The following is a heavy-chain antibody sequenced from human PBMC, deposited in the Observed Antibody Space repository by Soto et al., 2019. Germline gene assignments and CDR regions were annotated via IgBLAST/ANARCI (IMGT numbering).Heavy chain of an antibody. Sequence: ASVKVSCKASGYTFTSYGISWVRQAPGQGLEWMGWISAYNGNTNYAQKLQGRVTMTTDTSTSTAYMELRSLRSDDTAVYYCARSGIAAAGTVYYYRMDVWGQGTTVTVSS. CDR3: ARSGIAAAGTVYYYRMDV. CDR1: GYTFTSYG. CDR2: ISAYNGNT. V-gene: IGHV1-18*01. J-gene: IGHJ6*02. D-gene: IGHD6-13*01.